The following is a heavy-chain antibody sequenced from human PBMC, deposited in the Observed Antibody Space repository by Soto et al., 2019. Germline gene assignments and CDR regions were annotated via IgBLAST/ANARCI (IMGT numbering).Heavy chain of an antibody. Sequence: QVQLQESGPGLVKPSETLSLTCTVSGGSISSYYWSWIRQPPGKGLEWIGYIYYSGSTNYNPSLTSRVTISVDTSKNQFALKLSSVTAADTAVYYCARHGSNRYYSYYMDVWGKGTTVTVSS. CDR2: IYYSGST. J-gene: IGHJ6*03. V-gene: IGHV4-59*08. D-gene: IGHD2-15*01. CDR1: GGSISSYY. CDR3: ARHGSNRYYSYYMDV.